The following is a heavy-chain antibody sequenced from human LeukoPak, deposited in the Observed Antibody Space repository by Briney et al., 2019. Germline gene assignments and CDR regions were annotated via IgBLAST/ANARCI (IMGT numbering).Heavy chain of an antibody. CDR2: ISAYNGNT. V-gene: IGHV1-18*01. Sequence: ASVKVSCKASGYTFTSYGISWVRQAPGQGLEWMGWISAYNGNTNYAQKLQGRVTMTTDTSTSTAYMELRSLRSDDTAVYYCARDSFRTTRKLTGLYYYYYYMDVWGKGATVTVSS. J-gene: IGHJ6*03. CDR1: GYTFTSYG. CDR3: ARDSFRTTRKLTGLYYYYYYMDV. D-gene: IGHD3/OR15-3a*01.